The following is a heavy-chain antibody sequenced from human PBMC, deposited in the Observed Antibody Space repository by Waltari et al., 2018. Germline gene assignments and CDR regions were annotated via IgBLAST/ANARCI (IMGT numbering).Heavy chain of an antibody. CDR1: SVSIPGQPDF. V-gene: IGHV4-39*07. J-gene: IGHJ4*02. CDR2: VDFSGSA. CDR3: AREAGIVQGAGYFDS. Sequence: QLQESGPRLVKPSETLSLTCSVSSVSIPGQPDFWGWIRQPPGKGLEWIGSVDFSGSAYYSPSLKSRVTMSVDKSKNQVSLILTSLTAADTAVYFCAREAGIVQGAGYFDSWGQGTLVTVSS. D-gene: IGHD3-10*01.